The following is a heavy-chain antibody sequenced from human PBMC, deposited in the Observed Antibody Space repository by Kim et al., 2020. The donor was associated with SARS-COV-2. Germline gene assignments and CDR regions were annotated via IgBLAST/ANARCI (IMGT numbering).Heavy chain of an antibody. CDR1: GFTFSNYW. Sequence: GGSLRLSCAASGFTFSNYWMTWVRQAPGKGLEWVANINQDGSDKYYVDSVKGRFTISRDNAKISLYLQMSSLRAEDTAIYYCARDILTGTPWYSDYWGRGTLFTVSS. V-gene: IGHV3-7*03. CDR3: ARDILTGTPWYSDY. J-gene: IGHJ4*02. CDR2: INQDGSDK. D-gene: IGHD1-20*01.